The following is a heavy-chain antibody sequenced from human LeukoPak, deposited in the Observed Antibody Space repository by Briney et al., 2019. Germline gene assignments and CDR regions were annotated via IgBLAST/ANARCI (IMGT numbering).Heavy chain of an antibody. Sequence: PGGSLRLSCAASGFTFSSYAMHWVRQAPGKGLEWVSAFYSGGNTYYTGSVKGRFIISRDSSKNTLYLQMNNLRPEDTAMYYCAKLPSSGWLDYWGQGTLVTVSS. J-gene: IGHJ4*02. V-gene: IGHV3-53*01. D-gene: IGHD6-19*01. CDR3: AKLPSSGWLDY. CDR2: FYSGGNT. CDR1: GFTFSSYA.